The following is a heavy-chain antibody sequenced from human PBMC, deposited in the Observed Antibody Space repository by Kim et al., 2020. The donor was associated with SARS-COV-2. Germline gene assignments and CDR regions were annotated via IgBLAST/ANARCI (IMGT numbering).Heavy chain of an antibody. CDR1: GGSISTYY. CDR2: IYYTGRT. V-gene: IGHV4-59*01. CDR3: ARGSTVPNRGYYYYGMDV. J-gene: IGHJ6*02. D-gene: IGHD4-17*01. Sequence: SETLSLTCTVSGGSISTYYWTWIRQPPGKGLEWIGYIYYTGRTDYNPSLGSRVTIEVDTSKNQFSLSLNSVNAADTAVYYCARGSTVPNRGYYYYGMDVWGQGTTVTVS.